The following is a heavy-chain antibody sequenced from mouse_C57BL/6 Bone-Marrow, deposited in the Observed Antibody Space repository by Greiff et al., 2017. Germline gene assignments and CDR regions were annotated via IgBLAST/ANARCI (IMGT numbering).Heavy chain of an antibody. CDR2: IHPSSGST. V-gene: IGHV1-64*01. CDR1: GYTFTSYW. Sequence: VQLQQPGAELVKPGASVKLSCKASGYTFTSYWMPWVKQRPGQGLEWIGMIHPSSGSTNYNEKFKSKATLTVDKSSSTDYMQLSSLTSEDSAVYCCARPISTGDYFDYWGQGTTVTVSS. CDR3: ARPISTGDYFDY. D-gene: IGHD1-2*01. J-gene: IGHJ2*01.